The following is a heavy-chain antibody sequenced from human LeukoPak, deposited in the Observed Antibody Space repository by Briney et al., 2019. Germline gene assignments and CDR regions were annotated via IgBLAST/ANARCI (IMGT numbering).Heavy chain of an antibody. CDR3: AKERRGVRTDY. CDR1: GFTFSSYG. CDR2: ISYDGSNK. Sequence: GGSLRLSCAASGFTFSSYGMHWVRQAPGKGLEWVAVISYDGSNKYYADSVKGRFTISRDNSKNTLYLQMNSLSAEDTAVYYCAKERRGVRTDYWGQGTLVTVSS. J-gene: IGHJ4*02. V-gene: IGHV3-30*18.